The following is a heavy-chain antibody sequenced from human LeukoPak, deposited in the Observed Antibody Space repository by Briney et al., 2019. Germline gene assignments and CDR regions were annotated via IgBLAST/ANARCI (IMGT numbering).Heavy chain of an antibody. Sequence: PSETLSLTCIVSGGSISSSSYYWGWIRQPPGKGLEWIGSIYYSGSTYYNPSLKSRVTISVDTSKNQFSLKLSSVTAADTAVYYCARRPGNWFDPWGQGTLVTVSS. CDR1: GGSISSSSYY. V-gene: IGHV4-39*01. J-gene: IGHJ5*02. CDR3: ARRPGNWFDP. CDR2: IYYSGST.